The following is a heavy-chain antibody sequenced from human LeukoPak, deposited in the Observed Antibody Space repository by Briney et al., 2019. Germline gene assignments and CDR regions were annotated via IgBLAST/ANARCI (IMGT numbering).Heavy chain of an antibody. CDR2: IYYSGST. CDR3: ARQGIVVVPAAIDY. V-gene: IGHV4-39*01. CDR1: GGSLSSSSYY. J-gene: IGHJ4*02. D-gene: IGHD2-2*01. Sequence: PSETLSLTCTVSGGSLSSSSYYWGWIRQPPGKGLEWIGSIYYSGSTYYNPSLKSRVTISVDTSKNQFSLKLSSVTAADTAVYYCARQGIVVVPAAIDYWGQGTLVTVSS.